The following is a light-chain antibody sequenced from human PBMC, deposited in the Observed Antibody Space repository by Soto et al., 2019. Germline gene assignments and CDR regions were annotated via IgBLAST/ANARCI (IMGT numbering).Light chain of an antibody. Sequence: QSVLTQPPAVSGGPGQRVTISCTGSSSNIGAGYDVHWYQQLPGTAPKLLIYGDTNRPSGVPDRFSGSKSATSASLAITGLQAEDEADYYCQSYESSPSGYVFGTGTKVTVL. J-gene: IGLJ1*01. CDR2: GDT. V-gene: IGLV1-40*01. CDR3: QSYESSPSGYV. CDR1: SSNIGAGYD.